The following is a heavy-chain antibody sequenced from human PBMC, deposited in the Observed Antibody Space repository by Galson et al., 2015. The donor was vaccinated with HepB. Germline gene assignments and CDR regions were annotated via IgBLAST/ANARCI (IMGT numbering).Heavy chain of an antibody. CDR2: INTDGSST. Sequence: SLRLSCAASGFTFSNYWMYWVRQAPGKGLVWVSRINTDGSSTTYADSVKGRFTISRDNAKNTVYLQMNSLRAEDTAMYYCARGYSKSWYSGLGYWGQGTLVTVSS. CDR3: ARGYSKSWYSGLGY. V-gene: IGHV3-74*01. J-gene: IGHJ4*02. D-gene: IGHD5-12*01. CDR1: GFTFSNYW.